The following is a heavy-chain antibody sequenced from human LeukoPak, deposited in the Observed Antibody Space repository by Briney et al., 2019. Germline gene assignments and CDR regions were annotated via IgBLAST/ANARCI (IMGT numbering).Heavy chain of an antibody. CDR3: AKGEYWDGDYDLDYFDY. D-gene: IGHD4-17*01. J-gene: IGHJ4*02. V-gene: IGHV3-30*04. CDR2: ISYDGSNK. CDR1: GFTFSSYA. Sequence: PGRSLRLSCAASGFTFSSYAMHWVRQAPGKGLEWVAVISYDGSNKYYADSVKGRFTISRDNSKNTLYLQMNSLRAEDTAVYYCAKGEYWDGDYDLDYFDYWGQGTLVTVSS.